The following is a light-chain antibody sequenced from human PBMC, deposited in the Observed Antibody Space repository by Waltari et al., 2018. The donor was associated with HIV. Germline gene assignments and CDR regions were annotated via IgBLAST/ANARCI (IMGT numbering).Light chain of an antibody. V-gene: IGLV1-47*01. Sequence: QSVLTQPPSASGTPGQRITISCSGSSSKIGSNYVHWYQHLPGTAPKLLIYRNDQRPSGVPGRFSGSKSGTSASLAISGLRSENEADYYCAAWDDSLSGWVFGGGTKLTVL. CDR3: AAWDDSLSGWV. CDR1: SSKIGSNY. CDR2: RND. J-gene: IGLJ3*02.